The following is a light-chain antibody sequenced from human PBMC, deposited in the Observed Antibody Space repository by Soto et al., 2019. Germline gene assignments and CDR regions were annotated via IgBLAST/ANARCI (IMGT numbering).Light chain of an antibody. Sequence: QSVLTQPASVAGSPGRSITISCTGTRSEVGGYNYVSWYHQHPGKAPKLMIYDVSNRPSGVSNRFSGSKSGNTASLTISGLQAEDEAEYYCSSYTSSSTYVVFGGGTKLTVL. CDR2: DVS. CDR3: SSYTSSSTYVV. J-gene: IGLJ2*01. V-gene: IGLV2-14*01. CDR1: RSEVGGYNY.